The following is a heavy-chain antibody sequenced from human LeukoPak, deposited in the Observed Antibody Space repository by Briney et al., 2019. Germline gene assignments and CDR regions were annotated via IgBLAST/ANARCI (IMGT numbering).Heavy chain of an antibody. CDR1: GFTFSSYS. J-gene: IGHJ4*02. D-gene: IGHD3-22*01. Sequence: GGSLRLSCAASGFTFSSYSMNWVRQAPGKGLEWVSSISSSSSYIYYAYSVKGRFNISRDNAKNSLYLQMNSLRAEDTAVYYCAKDRPNYYGSNGHYYKLNGDCWGQGTLVTVSS. CDR3: AKDRPNYYGSNGHYYKLNGDC. V-gene: IGHV3-21*04. CDR2: ISSSSSYI.